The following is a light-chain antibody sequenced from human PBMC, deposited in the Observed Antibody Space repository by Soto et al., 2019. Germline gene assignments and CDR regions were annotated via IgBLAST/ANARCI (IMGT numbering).Light chain of an antibody. V-gene: IGLV2-23*01. CDR3: CSYTGSHYHV. CDR1: SSEVANYDV. J-gene: IGLJ1*01. CDR2: EGS. Sequence: QSVLTQPASVSGSPGQSITISCAGASSEVANYDVLSWYQHHPGKAPKLIIFEGSKRPSGVSSRFSGSKSGNAASLTISGLQAEDEADYYCCSYTGSHYHVFGPGTKVTVL.